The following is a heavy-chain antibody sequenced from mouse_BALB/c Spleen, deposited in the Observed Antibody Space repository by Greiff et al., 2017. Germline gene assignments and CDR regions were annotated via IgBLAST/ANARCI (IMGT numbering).Heavy chain of an antibody. J-gene: IGHJ2*01. D-gene: IGHD4-1*01. CDR2: IYPGDGDT. Sequence: VQLQQSGAELVRPGSSVKISCKASGYAFSSYWMNWVKQRPGQGLEWIGQIYPGDGDTNYNGKFKGKATLTADESSSTAYMQLSSLTSEDSAVYVCARGTGTSLDYWGQGTTLTVSS. CDR3: ARGTGTSLDY. V-gene: IGHV1-80*01. CDR1: GYAFSSYW.